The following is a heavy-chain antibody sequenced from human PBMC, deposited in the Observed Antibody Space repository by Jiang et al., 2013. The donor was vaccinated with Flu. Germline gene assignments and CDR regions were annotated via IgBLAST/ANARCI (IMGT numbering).Heavy chain of an antibody. Sequence: VQLLESGGGVVQPGGSLRLSCAASGFTFSSYGMHWVRQAPGKGLEWVAFIRYDGSNKYYADSVKGRFTISRDNSKNTLYLQMNSLRAEDTAVYYCAKDFYSSSSGGFXYWGQGTLVTVSS. CDR2: IRYDGSNK. V-gene: IGHV3-30*02. D-gene: IGHD6-6*01. CDR1: GFTFSSYG. J-gene: IGHJ4*02. CDR3: AKDFYSSSSGGFXY.